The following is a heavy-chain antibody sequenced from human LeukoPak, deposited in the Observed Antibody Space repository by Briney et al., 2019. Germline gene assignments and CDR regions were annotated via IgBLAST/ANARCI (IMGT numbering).Heavy chain of an antibody. J-gene: IGHJ4*02. CDR2: IIPIFGTA. CDR1: GGTFSSYA. Sequence: ASVKVSCKASGGTFSSYAISWVRQAPGQGFEWMGGIIPIFGTANYAQKFQGRVTITADESTSTAYMELSSLRSEDTAVYYCARGIEQQLETLYYWGQGTLVTVSS. CDR3: ARGIEQQLETLYY. V-gene: IGHV1-69*13. D-gene: IGHD6-13*01.